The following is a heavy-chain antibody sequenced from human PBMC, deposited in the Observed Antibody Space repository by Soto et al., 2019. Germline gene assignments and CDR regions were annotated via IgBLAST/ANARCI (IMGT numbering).Heavy chain of an antibody. J-gene: IGHJ4*02. CDR1: GFNFSAYG. CDR3: RVGVAD. D-gene: IGHD1-26*01. CDR2: LSFDASKK. V-gene: IGHV3-30*03. Sequence: QVQLVESGGGVVQPGRSLRLSCAASGFNFSAYGMHWVRQAPGTGLELVALLSFDASKKYYADSVKVRFTISRDTSRNTLYLQMNSLRVDDTAVYYCRVGVADWGQGTRVTVSS.